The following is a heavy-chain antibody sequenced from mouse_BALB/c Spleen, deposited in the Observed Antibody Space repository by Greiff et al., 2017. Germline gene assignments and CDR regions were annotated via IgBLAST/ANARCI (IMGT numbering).Heavy chain of an antibody. CDR3: ARWITTVGAMDY. Sequence: VQRVESGPELVKPGASVKISCKASGYAFSSSWMNWVKQRPGQGLEWIGRIYPGDGDTNYNGKFKGKATLTADKSSSTAYMQLSSLTSVDSAVYFCARWITTVGAMDYWGQGTSVTVSS. V-gene: IGHV1-82*01. CDR1: GYAFSSSW. CDR2: IYPGDGDT. J-gene: IGHJ4*01. D-gene: IGHD1-1*01.